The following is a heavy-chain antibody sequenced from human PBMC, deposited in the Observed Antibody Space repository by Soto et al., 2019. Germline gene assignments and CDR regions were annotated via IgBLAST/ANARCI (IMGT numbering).Heavy chain of an antibody. J-gene: IGHJ6*02. Sequence: GGSLRLSCAASGLTFRSYGMHWVRQAPGKGPEWVAAIWYDGSNKYYADSVKGRFTISRDNSKNTLYLQMNSLRAEDTAVYYCARVSGYDLGYCSSGSCSGPHMDVWGQGTTVTVSS. CDR3: ARVSGYDLGYCSSGSCSGPHMDV. CDR1: GLTFRSYG. V-gene: IGHV3-33*01. CDR2: IWYDGSNK. D-gene: IGHD2-15*01.